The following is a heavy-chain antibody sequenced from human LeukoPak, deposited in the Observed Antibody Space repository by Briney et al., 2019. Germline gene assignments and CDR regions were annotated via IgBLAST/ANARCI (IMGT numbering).Heavy chain of an antibody. J-gene: IGHJ4*02. CDR3: TKGRSNHY. CDR1: EFSFSDFW. V-gene: IGHV3-7*01. D-gene: IGHD4-11*01. CDR2: ISQGGSET. Sequence: GGSLRLSCVASEFSFSDFWMGWVRQAPGKGLEWVANISQGGSETYYVDSVKGRFTISRDSAKKSLFLQMNSLGAEDTAVYYCTKGRSNHYWGQGTLVTVST.